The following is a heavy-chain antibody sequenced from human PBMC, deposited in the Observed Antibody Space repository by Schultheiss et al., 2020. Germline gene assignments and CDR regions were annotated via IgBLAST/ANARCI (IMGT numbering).Heavy chain of an antibody. CDR2: ISSSSSYI. J-gene: IGHJ6*02. CDR3: ARDPLVGATTFFDGMDV. Sequence: GGSLRLSCAASGFTFSSYSMNWVRQAPGKGLEWVSSISSSSSYIYYADSVKGRFTISRDNAKNSLYLQMNSLRAEDTAVYYCARDPLVGATTFFDGMDVWGQGTTVTVSS. D-gene: IGHD1-26*01. CDR1: GFTFSSYS. V-gene: IGHV3-21*01.